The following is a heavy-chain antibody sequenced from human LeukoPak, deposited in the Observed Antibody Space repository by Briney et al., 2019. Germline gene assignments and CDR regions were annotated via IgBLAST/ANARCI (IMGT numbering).Heavy chain of an antibody. CDR2: IYYSGST. V-gene: IGHV4-59*01. CDR3: ARDGGDYAPRYNWFDP. CDR1: GGSISSYY. J-gene: IGHJ5*02. Sequence: SETLSLTCTVSGGSISSYYWSWIRQPPGKGLEWIGYIYYSGSTNYNPSLKSRVTISVDTSKNQFSLKLSSVTAADTAVYYCARDGGDYAPRYNWFDPWGQGTLVTVSS. D-gene: IGHD4-17*01.